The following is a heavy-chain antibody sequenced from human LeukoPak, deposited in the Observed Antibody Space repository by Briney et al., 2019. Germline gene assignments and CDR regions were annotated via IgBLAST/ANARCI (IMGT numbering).Heavy chain of an antibody. J-gene: IGHJ4*02. CDR3: ARDERSIQFNY. V-gene: IGHV1-46*01. CDR2: INPSGGST. Sequence: ASVKVSCKASGYTFTSYYMHWVRQAPGQGLEWMGIINPSGGSTSYAQKFQGRVTMTRDMSTSTVYMELNSLRAEDTAIYYCARDERSIQFNYWGQGTLVTVSS. D-gene: IGHD2-21*01. CDR1: GYTFTSYY.